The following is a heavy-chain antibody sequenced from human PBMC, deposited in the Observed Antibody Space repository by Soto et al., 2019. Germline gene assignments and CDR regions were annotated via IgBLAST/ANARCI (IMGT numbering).Heavy chain of an antibody. Sequence: SETLSLTCAVYGGSFSGYYWSWIRQPPGKGLEWIGEINHTGSTNYNPSLKSRVTISVDTSKNQFSLKVSSVTAADTAVYYCARRRVMTLWFDPWGQGTLVTVSS. J-gene: IGHJ5*02. V-gene: IGHV4-34*01. CDR2: INHTGST. D-gene: IGHD2-21*02. CDR3: ARRRVMTLWFDP. CDR1: GGSFSGYY.